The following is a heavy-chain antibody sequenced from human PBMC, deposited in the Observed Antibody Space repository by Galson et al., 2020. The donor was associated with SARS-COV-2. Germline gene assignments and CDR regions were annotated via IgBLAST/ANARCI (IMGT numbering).Heavy chain of an antibody. CDR2: IYYSGST. CDR3: ARYRVVAATTGVYYYYGMDV. Sequence: SETLSLTCTVSGGSISSGGYYWSWIRQHPGKGLEWIGYIYYSGSTYYTPSLKSRVTISVDTSKNQFSMKLSSVTAADTAVYYCARYRVVAATTGVYYYYGMDVWGQGTTVTVSS. D-gene: IGHD2-15*01. V-gene: IGHV4-31*03. CDR1: GGSISSGGYY. J-gene: IGHJ6*02.